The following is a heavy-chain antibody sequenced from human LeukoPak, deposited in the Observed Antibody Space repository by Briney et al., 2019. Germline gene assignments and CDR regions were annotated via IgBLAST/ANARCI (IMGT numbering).Heavy chain of an antibody. J-gene: IGHJ4*02. CDR3: ARYGYCSGGSCYSADY. CDR2: INPNSGGT. V-gene: IGHV1-2*02. CDR1: GYTFTGYY. D-gene: IGHD2-15*01. Sequence: ASVKVSCKASGYTFTGYYMHWVRQAPGQGLEWMEWINPNSGGTNYAQKFQGRVTMTRDTSISTAYMELSRLRSDDTAVYYCARYGYCSGGSCYSADYWGQGTLVTVSS.